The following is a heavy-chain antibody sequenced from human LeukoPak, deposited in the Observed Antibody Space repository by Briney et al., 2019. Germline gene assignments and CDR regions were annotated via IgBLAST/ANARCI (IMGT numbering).Heavy chain of an antibody. D-gene: IGHD3-10*01. CDR2: IYYSGST. CDR3: AMFNMVRGVTSGIFDY. Sequence: PSETLSLTCTVSGGSISSYYWSWIRQPPGKGVEWIGYIYYSGSTNYNPSLKSRVTISVDTSKNQFSLKLSSVTAADTAVYYCAMFNMVRGVTSGIFDYWGQGTLVTVSS. V-gene: IGHV4-59*08. CDR1: GGSISSYY. J-gene: IGHJ4*02.